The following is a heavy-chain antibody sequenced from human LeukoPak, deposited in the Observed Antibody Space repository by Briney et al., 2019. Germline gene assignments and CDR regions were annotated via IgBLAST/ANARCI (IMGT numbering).Heavy chain of an antibody. Sequence: SQTLSLTCTVSGGSISSGGYYWSWIRQPPGRGLEWIGYIYHSGSTYYNPSLKSRVTISVDRSKNQFSLKLSSVTAADTAVYYCAREPPGYCSSTSCRIAMDVWGKGTTVTVSS. CDR2: IYHSGST. D-gene: IGHD2-2*01. CDR1: GGSISSGGYY. V-gene: IGHV4-30-2*01. J-gene: IGHJ6*03. CDR3: AREPPGYCSSTSCRIAMDV.